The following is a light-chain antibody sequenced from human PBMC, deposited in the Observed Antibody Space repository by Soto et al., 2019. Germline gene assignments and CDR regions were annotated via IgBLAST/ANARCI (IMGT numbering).Light chain of an antibody. CDR3: QQYLRSRT. J-gene: IGKJ1*01. Sequence: DIVMTQSPDSLAVSLGERATINCKSSQSLLYSSNNKNYLAWHQQKPGQPPKLLIYWASTRESGVPDRFSGSGSGTDFTLTISSLQAEDVAVYYCQQYLRSRTFGQGTKVDIK. V-gene: IGKV4-1*01. CDR2: WAS. CDR1: QSLLYSSNNKNY.